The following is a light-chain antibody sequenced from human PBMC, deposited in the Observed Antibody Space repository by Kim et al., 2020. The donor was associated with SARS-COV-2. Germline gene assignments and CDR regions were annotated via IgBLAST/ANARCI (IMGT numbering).Light chain of an antibody. J-gene: IGLJ2*01. Sequence: PGQRVTISSTGSSSNIGAGYDVHWYQQLPGTAPKLLIYGNSNRPSGVPDRFSGSKSGTSASLAITGLLAEDEADYYCQSWDSSHVVFGGGTQLTVL. CDR1: SSNIGAGYD. V-gene: IGLV1-40*01. CDR3: QSWDSSHVV. CDR2: GNS.